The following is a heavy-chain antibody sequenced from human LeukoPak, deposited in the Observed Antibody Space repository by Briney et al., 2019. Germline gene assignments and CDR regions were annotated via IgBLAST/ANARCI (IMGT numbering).Heavy chain of an antibody. CDR2: IWYDGSNK. CDR3: ARDRGTTSSAGYYFDL. D-gene: IGHD6-6*01. J-gene: IGHJ4*02. Sequence: GGSLRLSCAASGFTFSTYGMHWVRQAPGKGLEWVAIIWYDGSNKYHADSVKGRFTISRDNSKSTLYLQMNSVRAEDTAVYYCARDRGTTSSAGYYFDLWGQGTLVIASS. CDR1: GFTFSTYG. V-gene: IGHV3-33*01.